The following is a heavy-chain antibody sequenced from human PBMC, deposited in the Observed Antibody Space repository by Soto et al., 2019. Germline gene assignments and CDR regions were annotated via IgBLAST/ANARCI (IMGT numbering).Heavy chain of an antibody. J-gene: IGHJ5*02. CDR3: ARDSVLLWFGDRSAPGFFNWFDP. D-gene: IGHD3-10*01. V-gene: IGHV1-3*01. Sequence: GASVKVSCKASGYTFTSYAMHWVRQAPGQRLEWMGWINAGNGNTKYSQKFQGRVTITRDTSASTAYMELSSLRSEDTAVYYCARDSVLLWFGDRSAPGFFNWFDPWGQGTLVTVSS. CDR1: GYTFTSYA. CDR2: INAGNGNT.